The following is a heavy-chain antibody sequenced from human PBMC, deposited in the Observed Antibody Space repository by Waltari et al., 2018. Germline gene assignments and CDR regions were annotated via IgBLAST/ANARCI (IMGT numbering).Heavy chain of an antibody. CDR1: GSTFASYA. CDR3: AKLGDCGGDCSF. V-gene: IGHV1-69*13. CDR2: IIPILCTA. D-gene: IGHD2-21*01. Sequence: QVQLVLFGAAVKQPGSSAMVCCKASGSTFASYAISRLPQAPGQGLEWMRGIIPILCTANYAQKIQGIVTITADESTSTAYMELSILRAEDTAFYYCAKLGDCGGDCSFWGQGTLVTVSS. J-gene: IGHJ4*02.